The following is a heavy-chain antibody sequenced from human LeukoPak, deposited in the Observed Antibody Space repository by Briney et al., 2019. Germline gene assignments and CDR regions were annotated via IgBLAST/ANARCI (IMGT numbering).Heavy chain of an antibody. D-gene: IGHD2-21*02. J-gene: IGHJ5*02. CDR1: GGSVSSGRYY. CDR3: ARGPIEVVTDNCFDP. V-gene: IGHV4-61*01. CDR2: IYYSGST. Sequence: SETLSLTCTVSGGSVSSGRYYGSWVRQPPGKGLEWIGYIYYSGSTHYNPSLKSRLTISVDTSKNQFALKLSSVTAADTAVYYCARGPIEVVTDNCFDPWGQGTLVTLSS.